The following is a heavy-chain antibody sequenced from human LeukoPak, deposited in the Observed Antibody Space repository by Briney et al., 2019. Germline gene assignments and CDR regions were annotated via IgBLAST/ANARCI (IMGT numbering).Heavy chain of an antibody. D-gene: IGHD3-10*01. V-gene: IGHV4-34*01. J-gene: IGHJ3*02. Sequence: PSETLSLTCAVYGGSFSGYYWSWIRQPPGKGLEWIGEINHSGSTNYNPSLKSRVTISVDTSENQFSLKLSSVTAADTAVYYCATYYYGLFDIWGQGTMVTVSS. CDR2: INHSGST. CDR1: GGSFSGYY. CDR3: ATYYYGLFDI.